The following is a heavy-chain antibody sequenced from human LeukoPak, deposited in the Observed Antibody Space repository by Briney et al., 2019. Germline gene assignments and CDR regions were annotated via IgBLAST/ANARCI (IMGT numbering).Heavy chain of an antibody. CDR1: GFTFSSYA. J-gene: IGHJ4*02. V-gene: IGHV3-30-3*01. CDR3: ARVGISPYYYDSSGYYPGY. D-gene: IGHD3-22*01. Sequence: TGGSLRLSCAASGFTFSSYAMHWVRQAPGKGLEWVAVISYDGSNKYYADSVKGRFTISRDNSKNTLYLQMNSLRAENTAVYYCARVGISPYYYDSSGYYPGYWGQGTLVTVSS. CDR2: ISYDGSNK.